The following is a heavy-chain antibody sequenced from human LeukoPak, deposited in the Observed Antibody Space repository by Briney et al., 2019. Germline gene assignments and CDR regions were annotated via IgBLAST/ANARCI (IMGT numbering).Heavy chain of an antibody. V-gene: IGHV3-21*01. Sequence: GGSLRLSCAASGFTFSNAWMNWVRQAPGKGLEWVSPISSSDTYIYYADSVKGRFTFARDNATNSLYLQMNRLRAEDTAVYYCARGRDYYDSSGYYYVDSFDYWGQGTLVTVSS. CDR2: ISSSDTYI. CDR1: GFTFSNAW. J-gene: IGHJ4*02. CDR3: ARGRDYYDSSGYYYVDSFDY. D-gene: IGHD3-22*01.